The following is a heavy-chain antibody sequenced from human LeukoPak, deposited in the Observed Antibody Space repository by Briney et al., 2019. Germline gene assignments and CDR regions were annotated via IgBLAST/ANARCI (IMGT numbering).Heavy chain of an antibody. CDR3: AKEGGITIFGVVIIPPYFDY. CDR2: IKQDGSEK. V-gene: IGHV3-7*01. CDR1: GFTFSNAW. D-gene: IGHD3-3*01. J-gene: IGHJ4*02. Sequence: GGSLRLSCAASGFTFSNAWMSWVRQAPGKGLEWVANIKQDGSEKYYVDSVKGRFTISRDNSKNTLYLQMNSLRAEDTAVYYCAKEGGITIFGVVIIPPYFDYWGQGTLVTVSS.